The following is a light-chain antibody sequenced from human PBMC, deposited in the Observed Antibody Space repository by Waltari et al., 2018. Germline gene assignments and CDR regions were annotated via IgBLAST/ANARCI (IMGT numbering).Light chain of an antibody. CDR2: KAF. V-gene: IGKV1-5*03. Sequence: DTQMTQSPSTLSASVGDRVTITCRASQSILTWLAWYQLKPGKAPRLLIYKAFNLESGVPGRFSGSASRTEFNLTISSLQPDDSATYYCQQYHDYSAFGQGTKLEIK. CDR1: QSILTW. CDR3: QQYHDYSA. J-gene: IGKJ2*01.